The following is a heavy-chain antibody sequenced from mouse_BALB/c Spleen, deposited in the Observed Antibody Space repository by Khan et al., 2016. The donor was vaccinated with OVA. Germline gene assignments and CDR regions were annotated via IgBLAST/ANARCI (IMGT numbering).Heavy chain of an antibody. J-gene: IGHJ3*02. Sequence: QVQLQQPGAELVKPGASVKLSCKTSGYPLTSYWLHWVKQRPGQGLEWIGEIDPSDSYTNYNQKFKGKTTVTVDKSSSTTYMQLSSLTSEDSAVYYCDRSFHYGSSTWFGYWGQGTLVTVSA. CDR1: GYPLTSYW. CDR3: DRSFHYGSSTWFGY. V-gene: IGHV1-69*02. D-gene: IGHD1-1*01. CDR2: IDPSDSYT.